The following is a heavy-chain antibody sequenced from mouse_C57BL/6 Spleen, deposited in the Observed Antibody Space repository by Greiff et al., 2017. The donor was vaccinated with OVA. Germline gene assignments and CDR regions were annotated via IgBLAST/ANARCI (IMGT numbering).Heavy chain of an antibody. Sequence: VKLQESGAELVKPGASVKISCKASGSAFSSYWMNWVKQRPGKGLEWIGQIYPGDGDTNYNGKVKGKATLTADQSSSTAYMQLSSLTSEDSAVYFCARGGSSYDWYFDVWGTGTTVTVSS. V-gene: IGHV1-80*01. CDR1: GSAFSSYW. J-gene: IGHJ1*03. D-gene: IGHD1-1*01. CDR3: ARGGSSYDWYFDV. CDR2: IYPGDGDT.